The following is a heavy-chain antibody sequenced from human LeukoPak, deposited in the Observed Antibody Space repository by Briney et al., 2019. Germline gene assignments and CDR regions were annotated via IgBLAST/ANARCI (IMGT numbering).Heavy chain of an antibody. J-gene: IGHJ4*02. CDR2: IKQDGSQE. V-gene: IGHV3-7*01. CDR3: ARGVPYDSWSGPHYSDY. D-gene: IGHD3-3*01. CDR1: RFTLSTYW. Sequence: GGSLRLSCAASRFTLSTYWMSWVRRAPGKGLEWVAHIKQDGSQEYYVDSVKGRFTISRDSAKNSLYLQMNSLRAEDTAVYYCARGVPYDSWSGPHYSDYWGQGTLVTVSP.